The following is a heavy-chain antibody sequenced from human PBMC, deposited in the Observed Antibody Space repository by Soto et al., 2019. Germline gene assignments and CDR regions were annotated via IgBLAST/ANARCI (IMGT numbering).Heavy chain of an antibody. V-gene: IGHV3-23*01. CDR1: GFNFKNSA. CDR2: ISGSGAST. CDR3: ARASYYYHTSALRAWFDP. Sequence: EMQLLESGGGVVQPGGSLRLSCTASGFNFKNSAMSWVRQAPGKGLEWVSGISGSGASTYDADSVKGRFTISRDNSKHTLYLQMNSLRAEDTATYYCARASYYYHTSALRAWFDPWGQGTLVTVSS. D-gene: IGHD3-22*01. J-gene: IGHJ5*02.